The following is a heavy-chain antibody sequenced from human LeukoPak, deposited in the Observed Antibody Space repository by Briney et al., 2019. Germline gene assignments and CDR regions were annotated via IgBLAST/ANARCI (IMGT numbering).Heavy chain of an antibody. Sequence: SETLSLTCTVSGGSISSGGYYWSWIRQHPGKGLEWIGYIYYSGSTYYNPSLKSRVTISVDTSKNQFSLKLSSVTAADTAVYYCARDNYGDYAPNWFDPWGQGTLVTVSS. CDR1: GGSISSGGYY. CDR3: ARDNYGDYAPNWFDP. J-gene: IGHJ5*02. V-gene: IGHV4-31*03. CDR2: IYYSGST. D-gene: IGHD4-17*01.